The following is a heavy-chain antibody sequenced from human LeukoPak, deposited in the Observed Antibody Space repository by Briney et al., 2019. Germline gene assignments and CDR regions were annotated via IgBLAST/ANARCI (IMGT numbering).Heavy chain of an antibody. V-gene: IGHV1-24*01. D-gene: IGHD3-22*01. J-gene: IGHJ4*02. CDR1: GYTLTELS. CDR2: FDPEDGET. CDR3: ARDGVDHGWKEVIFDY. Sequence: ASVKVSCKVSGYTLTELSMHWVRQAPGKGLEWMGGFDPEDGETIYAQKFQGRVTMTEDTSTDTAYMELSSLRSDDTAVYYCARDGVDHGWKEVIFDYWGQGTLVTVSS.